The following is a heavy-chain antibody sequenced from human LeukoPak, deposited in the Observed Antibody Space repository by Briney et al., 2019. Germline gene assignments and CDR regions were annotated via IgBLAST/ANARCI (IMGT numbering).Heavy chain of an antibody. J-gene: IGHJ5*02. CDR3: VRKIAAGSLTP. V-gene: IGHV4-59*13. CDR1: GGFISGYY. CDR2: IYSTGST. D-gene: IGHD6-13*01. Sequence: SETLSLTCSVSGGFISGYYWTWIRQPPGKRLEWLGYIYSTGSTNYNPSLKSRIAISVDTSKNQFYLNLTSVSAADTAVYFCVRKIAAGSLTPWGQGTLVTVSS.